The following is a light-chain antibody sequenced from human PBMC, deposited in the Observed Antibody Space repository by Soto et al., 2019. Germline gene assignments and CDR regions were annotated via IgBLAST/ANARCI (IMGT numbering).Light chain of an antibody. CDR3: QQRSSWPLT. V-gene: IGKV3-11*01. Sequence: EIVLTQSPATLSLSPGERATLSCRASQSVSNYLAWYQQKPGQAPRLLISDASNRATGIPARFSGSGSGTYFTLTISSLEPEDFALYYCQQRSSWPLTFGGGTKVEIK. CDR1: QSVSNY. CDR2: DAS. J-gene: IGKJ4*01.